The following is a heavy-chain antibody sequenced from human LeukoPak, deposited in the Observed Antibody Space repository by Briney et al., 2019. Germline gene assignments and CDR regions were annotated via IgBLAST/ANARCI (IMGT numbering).Heavy chain of an antibody. CDR1: GYTFTSYA. J-gene: IGHJ6*04. V-gene: IGHV7-4-1*02. Sequence: ASVKVSCKASGYTFTSYAMNWVRQAPGQGLEWMGWINTNTGNPTYAQGFTGRFVFSLDTSVSTAYLQISSLKAEDTAVYYCASGFERLLWFGDSLLGVWGKGTTVTVSS. D-gene: IGHD3-10*01. CDR2: INTNTGNP. CDR3: ASGFERLLWFGDSLLGV.